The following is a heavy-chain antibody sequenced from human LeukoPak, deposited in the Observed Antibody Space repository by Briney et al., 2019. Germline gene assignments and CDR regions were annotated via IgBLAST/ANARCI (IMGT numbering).Heavy chain of an antibody. V-gene: IGHV4-39*01. Sequence: SQTLSLTCTVSGGSISSSSYYWGWIRQPPGKGLEWIGSIYYSGSTYYNPSLKSRVTISVDTSKNQFSLKLSSVTAADTAVYYCARRDYYDSSGPDPVYWGQGTLVTVSS. CDR2: IYYSGST. D-gene: IGHD3-22*01. J-gene: IGHJ4*02. CDR3: ARRDYYDSSGPDPVY. CDR1: GGSISSSSYY.